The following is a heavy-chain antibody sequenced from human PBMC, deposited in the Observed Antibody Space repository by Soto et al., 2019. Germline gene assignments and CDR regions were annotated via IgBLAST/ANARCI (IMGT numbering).Heavy chain of an antibody. CDR3: ARGLYDYVWGSYRVYNWFDP. Sequence: SETLSLTCAVYGGSFSGYYWSWIRQPPGKGLEWIGEINHSGSTNYNPSLKSRVTISVDTSKNQFSLKLSPVTAADTAVYYCARGLYDYVWGSYRVYNWFDPWGQGTLVTVSS. CDR2: INHSGST. V-gene: IGHV4-34*01. D-gene: IGHD3-16*02. J-gene: IGHJ5*02. CDR1: GGSFSGYY.